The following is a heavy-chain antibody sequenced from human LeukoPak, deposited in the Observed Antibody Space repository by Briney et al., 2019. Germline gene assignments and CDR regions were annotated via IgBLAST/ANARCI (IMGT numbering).Heavy chain of an antibody. V-gene: IGHV3-7*03. CDR1: GFTLSNHW. CDR3: ARNNGMDV. CDR2: VNRDGSET. J-gene: IGHJ6*02. Sequence: GGSLRLSCAVSGFTLSNHWMTWVRQVPGRGPEWVANVNRDGSETYYLDSVKGRFTISKDNAKNSLYLQMNSLRAEDTALYHCARNNGMDVWGQGTTVIVSS.